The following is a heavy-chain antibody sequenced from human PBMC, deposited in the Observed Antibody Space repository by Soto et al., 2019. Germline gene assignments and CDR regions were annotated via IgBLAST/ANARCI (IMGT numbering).Heavy chain of an antibody. V-gene: IGHV3-21*01. CDR3: ARAYGDSTHFDD. CDR2: ISSSSSYI. Sequence: GGSLRLSCAASGFTFSSYSMNWVRQAPGKGLEWVSSISSSSSYIYYADSVKGRFTISRDNAKNSLYLQMNSLRAEDTAVYYCARAYGDSTHFDDWGQRTLVTVSS. CDR1: GFTFSSYS. D-gene: IGHD4-17*01. J-gene: IGHJ4*02.